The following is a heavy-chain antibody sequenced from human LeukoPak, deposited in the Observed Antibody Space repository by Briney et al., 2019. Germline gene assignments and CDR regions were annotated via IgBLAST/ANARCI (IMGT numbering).Heavy chain of an antibody. CDR1: GFTFSSYG. J-gene: IGHJ4*02. CDR2: ISSSSSYI. Sequence: GGSLRLSCAASGFTFSSYGMHWVRQAPGKGLEWVSSISSSSSYIYYADSVKGRFTISRDNAKNSLYLQMNSLRAEDTAVYYCASLSQRDYWGQGTLVTVSS. D-gene: IGHD5/OR15-5a*01. V-gene: IGHV3-21*01. CDR3: ASLSQRDY.